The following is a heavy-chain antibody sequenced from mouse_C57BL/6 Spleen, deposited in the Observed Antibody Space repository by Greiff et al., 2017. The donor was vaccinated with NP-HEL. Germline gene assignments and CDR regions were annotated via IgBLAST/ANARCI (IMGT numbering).Heavy chain of an antibody. J-gene: IGHJ2*01. CDR3: ARRRSNYDY. Sequence: EVQLQQSGAELVRPGASVKLSCTASGFNIKDDYMHWVKQRPEQGLEWIGWIDPENGDTEYASKFQGKATITADTSSNTAYLQLSSLTSEDTAVYYCARRRSNYDYWGQGTTLTVSS. CDR2: IDPENGDT. D-gene: IGHD2-5*01. CDR1: GFNIKDDY. V-gene: IGHV14-4*01.